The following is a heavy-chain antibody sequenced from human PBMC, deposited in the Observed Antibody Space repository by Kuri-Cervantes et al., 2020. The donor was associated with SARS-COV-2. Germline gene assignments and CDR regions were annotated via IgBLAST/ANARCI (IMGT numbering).Heavy chain of an antibody. CDR3: AKDSLGIVIPLNHFDY. V-gene: IGHV3-23*01. J-gene: IGHJ4*02. CDR1: GFTFSSYA. CDR2: ISGSGGST. D-gene: IGHD1-26*01. Sequence: GGSLRLSCAASGFTFSSYAMSWVRQAPGKGLEWVSAISGSGGSTYYADSVKGRFTISRDNSKNTLYLQMSSLRAEDTAVYYCAKDSLGIVIPLNHFDYWGQGTLVTVSS.